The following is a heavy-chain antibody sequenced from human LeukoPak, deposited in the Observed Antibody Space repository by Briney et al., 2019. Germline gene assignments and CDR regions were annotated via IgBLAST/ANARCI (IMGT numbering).Heavy chain of an antibody. CDR2: INHSGST. D-gene: IGHD1-26*01. J-gene: IGHJ4*02. CDR1: GGSFSGYY. CDR3: ARSRSGGATINFDY. V-gene: IGHV4-34*01. Sequence: SETLSLTCAVYGGSFSGYYWSWIRQPPGKGLEWIGEINHSGSTNYNPSLKSRVTISVDTSKNQFSLKLSSVTAADTAVYYCARSRSGGATINFDYWGQGTLVTVSS.